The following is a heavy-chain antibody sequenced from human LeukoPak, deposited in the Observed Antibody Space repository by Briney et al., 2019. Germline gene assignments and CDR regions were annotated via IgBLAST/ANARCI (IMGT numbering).Heavy chain of an antibody. CDR3: AKRGWLGDLAYFDY. D-gene: IGHD5-24*01. CDR2: INPNSGGT. CDR1: GYTFTGYY. Sequence: ASVKVSCKASGYTFTGYYIHWVRQAPGQGLEWMGWINPNSGGTNYAQKFQGRVTMTGATSISTAYMELSRLRSDDTAVYYCAKRGWLGDLAYFDYWGQGTLVTVSS. J-gene: IGHJ4*02. V-gene: IGHV1-2*02.